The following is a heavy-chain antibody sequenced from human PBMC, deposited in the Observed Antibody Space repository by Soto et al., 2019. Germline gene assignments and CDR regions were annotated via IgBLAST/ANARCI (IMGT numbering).Heavy chain of an antibody. CDR2: ISYDGSNQ. CDR3: ARDTGHDILSGYPLDY. CDR1: FTCVSFT. V-gene: IGHV3-30*04. J-gene: IGHJ4*02. D-gene: IGHD3-9*01. Sequence: FTCVSFTMHCVRKAKSKGLEWVAVISYDGSNQYYSDSVKGRFTISRDNFKNTLYLQMNSLRIEDTAVYYCARDTGHDILSGYPLDYWGKRTPVTVSS.